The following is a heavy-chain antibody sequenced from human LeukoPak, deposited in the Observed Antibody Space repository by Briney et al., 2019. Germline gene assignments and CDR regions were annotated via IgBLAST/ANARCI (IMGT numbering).Heavy chain of an antibody. Sequence: ASVKVSCKASAYTFTSYTISWVRQAPEQGLEWMGWISPYNGNTDFAQKLQGRVTMTTDTSTNTAYMELRSLRSDDTAVYYCARADTNGWEIDYWGQGTLVTVSS. CDR3: ARADTNGWEIDY. D-gene: IGHD6-19*01. CDR1: AYTFTSYT. V-gene: IGHV1-18*01. CDR2: ISPYNGNT. J-gene: IGHJ4*02.